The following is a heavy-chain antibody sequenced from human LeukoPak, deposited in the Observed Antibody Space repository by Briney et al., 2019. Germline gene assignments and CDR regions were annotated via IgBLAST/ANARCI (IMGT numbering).Heavy chain of an antibody. CDR3: AREEEWLVSYFDY. J-gene: IGHJ4*02. D-gene: IGHD6-19*01. CDR2: IKQDGSGK. Sequence: PGGSLRLSCAASGFTFSSYWMSWVRQAPGKGLEWVANIKQDGSGKYYVDSAKGRFTISGDNAKNSLYLQMNSLRAEDTAVYYCAREEEWLVSYFDYWGQGTLVTVSS. CDR1: GFTFSSYW. V-gene: IGHV3-7*01.